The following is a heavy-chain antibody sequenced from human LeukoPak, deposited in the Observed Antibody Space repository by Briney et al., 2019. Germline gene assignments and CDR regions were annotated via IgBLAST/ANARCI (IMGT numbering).Heavy chain of an antibody. D-gene: IGHD3-10*01. J-gene: IGHJ5*02. CDR1: GFTFSTYN. CDR3: ARDVTWFGERWFDP. Sequence: PGGSLRLSCAASGFTFSTYNMNWVRQAPGKGLEWVSVIYSGGSTYYADSVKGRFTISRDNSKNTLYLQMNSLRAEDTAVYYCARDVTWFGERWFDPWGQGTLVTVSS. CDR2: IYSGGST. V-gene: IGHV3-53*01.